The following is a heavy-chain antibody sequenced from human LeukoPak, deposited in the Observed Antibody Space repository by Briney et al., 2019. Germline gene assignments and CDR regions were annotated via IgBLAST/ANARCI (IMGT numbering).Heavy chain of an antibody. Sequence: GGSLRLSCAASEFTVSSNYMSWVRQAPGKGLQWASVIYSDGSTYYAASVRGRFTISTDNTQNTLYLQMNSLRAEDTAVYYCARGQEMATILGYFDYWGQGTLVTVSS. CDR2: IYSDGST. J-gene: IGHJ4*02. V-gene: IGHV3-53*01. CDR1: EFTVSSNY. D-gene: IGHD5-24*01. CDR3: ARGQEMATILGYFDY.